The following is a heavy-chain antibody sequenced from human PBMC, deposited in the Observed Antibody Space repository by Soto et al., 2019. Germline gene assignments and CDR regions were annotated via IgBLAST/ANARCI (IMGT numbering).Heavy chain of an antibody. V-gene: IGHV3-23*01. Sequence: ESLKISCAASGFIFSSYDMNWVRQAPVKGLEWVSGLTASGLNTYYTDSVKGRFTISRDNSRNTVYLQMSGLRVEDTAVFHCAKGLGNAKEVWGQGTTVTVSS. CDR1: GFIFSSYD. D-gene: IGHD2-8*01. CDR3: AKGLGNAKEV. J-gene: IGHJ6*02. CDR2: LTASGLNT.